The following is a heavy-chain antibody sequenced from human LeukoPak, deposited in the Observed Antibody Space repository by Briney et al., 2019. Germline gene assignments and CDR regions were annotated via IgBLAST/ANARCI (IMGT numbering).Heavy chain of an antibody. Sequence: ASVKVSCKASGYTFTSYGISWVRQAPGQGLEWMGWISAYNGNTNYAQKLQGRVTMTTDTSTSTAYMELRSLRSDDTAVYYCARGLYYYGSGAATDFDPWGQGTLVTVSS. J-gene: IGHJ5*02. V-gene: IGHV1-18*01. CDR2: ISAYNGNT. CDR1: GYTFTSYG. CDR3: ARGLYYYGSGAATDFDP. D-gene: IGHD3-10*01.